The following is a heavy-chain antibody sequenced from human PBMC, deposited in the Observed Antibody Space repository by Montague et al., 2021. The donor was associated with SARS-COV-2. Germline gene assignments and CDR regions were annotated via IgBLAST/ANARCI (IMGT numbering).Heavy chain of an antibody. Sequence: SETLSLTRTVSGATISSDYWSWIRQSPGKGLEWIGYMSYSGSATXNPSLESRVAISRDTSKNQFSLTLNPATAADTAIYYCARTSDPSNFDSTGYYGALDVWGQGTTVIVSS. CDR2: MSYSGSA. J-gene: IGHJ3*01. CDR3: ARTSDPSNFDSTGYYGALDV. CDR1: GATISSDY. D-gene: IGHD3-22*01. V-gene: IGHV4-59*01.